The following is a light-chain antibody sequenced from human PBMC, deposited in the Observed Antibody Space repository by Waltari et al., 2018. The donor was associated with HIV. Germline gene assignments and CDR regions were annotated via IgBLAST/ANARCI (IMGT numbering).Light chain of an antibody. V-gene: IGKV1-39*01. CDR1: QTINNY. CDR3: LQALSFPLT. Sequence: DIQMTQSPSSLYAAVGDRVTITCRASQTINNYLNWYQQKPGKAPSLLINTASTLQGGVPSRFGGSGSGTDFTLIINNLQPEDFATYYCLQALSFPLTFGPGTKVDVK. CDR2: TAS. J-gene: IGKJ3*01.